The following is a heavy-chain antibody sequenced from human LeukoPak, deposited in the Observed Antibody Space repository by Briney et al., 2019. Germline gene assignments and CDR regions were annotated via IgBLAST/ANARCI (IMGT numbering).Heavy chain of an antibody. CDR2: INPNIGRT. J-gene: IGHJ4*02. CDR3: ARDREDCTSCYYY. D-gene: IGHD2-2*01. Sequence: YTFTGXYXXWXRXXXXQXXXXMGRINPNIGRTNYAQKFQGRVNMTRDTSMRTAYMELKSPRSDDTAVYYCARDREDCTSCYYYWGQGTLVTVSS. V-gene: IGHV1-2*06. CDR1: YTFTGXY.